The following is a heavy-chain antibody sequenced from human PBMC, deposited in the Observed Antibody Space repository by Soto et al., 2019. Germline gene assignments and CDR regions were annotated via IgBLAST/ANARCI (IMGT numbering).Heavy chain of an antibody. J-gene: IGHJ4*02. CDR3: TTLQYKNSGWSSVY. Sequence: EVQLVESGGGLVKPGESLRLSCTASGFTFSNAWMSWVRQAPGRGLEWVGRIKSKTEGGTTDFAAPVKGTFTISRDDSKNTLYLQMNSLKTEDTAVYYCTTLQYKNSGWSSVYWGQGTLVTVSS. D-gene: IGHD6-19*01. CDR2: IKSKTEGGTT. V-gene: IGHV3-15*01. CDR1: GFTFSNAW.